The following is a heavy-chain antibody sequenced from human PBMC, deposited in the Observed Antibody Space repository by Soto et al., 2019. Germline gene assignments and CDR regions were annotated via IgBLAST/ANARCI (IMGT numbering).Heavy chain of an antibody. J-gene: IGHJ4*02. Sequence: QVQLVQSGAEVKKPGSSVKVSCKASGGTFSSYTISWVRQAPGQGLEWMGRIIPILGIANYAQKFQGRVTITADKSTSTAYMELSNLRSEDTAVYYCARDAKWLRPFDYWGQGTLVTVSS. CDR2: IIPILGIA. CDR1: GGTFSSYT. V-gene: IGHV1-69*08. CDR3: ARDAKWLRPFDY. D-gene: IGHD5-12*01.